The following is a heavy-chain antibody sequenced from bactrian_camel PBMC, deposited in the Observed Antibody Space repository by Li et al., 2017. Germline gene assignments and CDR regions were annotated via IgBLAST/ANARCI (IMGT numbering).Heavy chain of an antibody. CDR2: IDLEGNT. CDR1: SNEYRTYC. CDR3: AADGPRTVAAVTSLNAQVYNY. D-gene: IGHD6*01. Sequence: VQAGGSLNLSCTASSNEYRTYCMAWFRQVPGKDREGVATIDLEGNTKYADFVKGRFFISRDYAKTNLFLQMNSLKSEDSAMYYCAADGPRTVAAVTSLNAQVYNYWGQGTQVTVS. V-gene: IGHV3S53*01. J-gene: IGHJ4*01.